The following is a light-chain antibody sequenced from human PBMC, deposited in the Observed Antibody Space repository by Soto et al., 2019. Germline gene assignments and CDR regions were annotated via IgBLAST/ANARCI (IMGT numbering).Light chain of an antibody. V-gene: IGKV3-20*01. CDR3: QQYATAPAT. CDR1: QFVSSNY. Sequence: RASQFVSSNYLSWYQQKPGQAPRLXIYGASTRATGIPDRFSGSGSGTHFTLASSRLDPADFAVYSWQQYATAPATIGRGTKVEIK. J-gene: IGKJ4*01. CDR2: GAS.